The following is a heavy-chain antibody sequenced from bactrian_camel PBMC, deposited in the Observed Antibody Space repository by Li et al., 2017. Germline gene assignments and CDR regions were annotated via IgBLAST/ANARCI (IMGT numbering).Heavy chain of an antibody. CDR2: IDSVGTI. V-gene: IGHV3S53*01. Sequence: HVQLVESGGGSVQTGGSLRLSCQASAYMFRAYCMGWFRQAPGKEREGVATIDSVGTIRYADSVKGRFTISRDNAKNTLYLQMNSLKSEDTAVYYCALGGVYNNYELKHSQGTQVTVS. CDR1: AYMFRAYC. D-gene: IGHD4*01. J-gene: IGHJ4*01.